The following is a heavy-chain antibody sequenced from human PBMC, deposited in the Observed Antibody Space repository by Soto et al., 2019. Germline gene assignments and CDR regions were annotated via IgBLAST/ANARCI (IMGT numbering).Heavy chain of an antibody. Sequence: PSETLSLTCTVSGGSVTRGTNYWSWIRQPPGKGLEWIGYIRYNEGTNYNPPLKSRVIISVDTSKNQFSLKLSPLNAADTAVYYCASSAISGFYRGPVDYWGPGTLVTVS. D-gene: IGHD3-22*01. CDR2: IRYNEGT. V-gene: IGHV4-61*01. CDR3: ASSAISGFYRGPVDY. CDR1: GGSVTRGTNY. J-gene: IGHJ4*02.